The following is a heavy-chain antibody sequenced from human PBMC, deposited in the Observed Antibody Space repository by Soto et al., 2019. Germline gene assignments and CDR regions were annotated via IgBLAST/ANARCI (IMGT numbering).Heavy chain of an antibody. J-gene: IGHJ4*02. CDR3: ARDVAALDY. CDR2: IIPIFGTA. Sequence: SVKVSCKASGGTFSSYAISWVRQAPGQGLEWMGGIIPIFGTANYAQKLQGRVTMTTDTSASTAYMELSSLRSEDTAVYYCARDVAALDYWGQGTLVTVSS. CDR1: GGTFSSYA. D-gene: IGHD6-13*01. V-gene: IGHV1-69*05.